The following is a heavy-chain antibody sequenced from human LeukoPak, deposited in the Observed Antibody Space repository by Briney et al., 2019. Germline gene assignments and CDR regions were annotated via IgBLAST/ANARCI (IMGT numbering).Heavy chain of an antibody. CDR3: ARVPFPLDY. J-gene: IGHJ4*02. Sequence: GGSLRLSCVASGFIFKSYGMNWVRQAPGKGLEWVANIKHDGRETYYMDSARGRFTISRDNSKNSLYLQMNSLRAEDTAVYFCARVPFPLDYWGQGTLVTVSS. CDR2: IKHDGRET. CDR1: GFIFKSYG. V-gene: IGHV3-7*01. D-gene: IGHD3-3*02.